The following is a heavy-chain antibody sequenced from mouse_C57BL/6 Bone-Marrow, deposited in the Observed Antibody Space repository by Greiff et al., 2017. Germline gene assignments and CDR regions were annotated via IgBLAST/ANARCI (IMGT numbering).Heavy chain of an antibody. V-gene: IGHV1-69*01. CDR3: AKTAQATDWFAY. Sequence: QVQLQQPGAELVMPGASVKLSCKASGYTFTSYWMHWVKQRPGQGLEWIGEIDPSDSYTKYNQKFKGKSTLTVDKSSSTAYMQLSSLTSEDSAVYYCAKTAQATDWFAYWGQGTLVTVSA. J-gene: IGHJ3*01. CDR2: IDPSDSYT. D-gene: IGHD3-2*02. CDR1: GYTFTSYW.